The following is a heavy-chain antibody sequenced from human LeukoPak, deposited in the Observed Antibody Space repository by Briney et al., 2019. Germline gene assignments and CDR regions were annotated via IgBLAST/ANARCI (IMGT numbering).Heavy chain of an antibody. Sequence: PGGSLRLSCAASGFTFSDYYMSWIRQAPGKALEWVSYISSSGSTIYYADSVKGRFTISRDNAKNSLYLQMNSLRAEDTAVYYCARGFDIPSRIAKEGIAVAGTGHDYYYGMDVWGQGTTVTVSS. D-gene: IGHD6-19*01. CDR1: GFTFSDYY. CDR3: ARGFDIPSRIAKEGIAVAGTGHDYYYGMDV. CDR2: ISSSGSTI. V-gene: IGHV3-11*01. J-gene: IGHJ6*02.